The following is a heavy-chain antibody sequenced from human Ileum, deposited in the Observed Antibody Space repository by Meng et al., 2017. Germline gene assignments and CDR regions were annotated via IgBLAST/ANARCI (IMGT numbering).Heavy chain of an antibody. CDR2: TYYNGSP. CDR3: ARERRHYYGSGSFDY. D-gene: IGHD3-10*01. Sequence: QVQLQESGPGLVKPSQTLSLTCSVSGCSFSSDNYYWTWILQTPGKGLEWIGLTYYNGSPFYNPSLRSRVTISVDTSKDQFSLKLTSVTAADTAVYYCARERRHYYGSGSFDYWGQGILVTVSS. J-gene: IGHJ4*02. V-gene: IGHV4-30-4*01. CDR1: GCSFSSDNYY.